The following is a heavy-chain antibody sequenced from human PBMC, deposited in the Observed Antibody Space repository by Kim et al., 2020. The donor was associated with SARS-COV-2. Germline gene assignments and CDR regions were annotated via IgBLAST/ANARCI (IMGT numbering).Heavy chain of an antibody. Sequence: GGSLRLSCAASGFTFDDYAMHWVRQAPGKGLEWVSGISWNSGSIGYADSVKGRFTISRDNAKNSLYLQMNSLRAEDTALYYCAKDGAGYLGAWFDPWGQG. CDR3: AKDGAGYLGAWFDP. D-gene: IGHD1-26*01. V-gene: IGHV3-9*01. J-gene: IGHJ5*02. CDR1: GFTFDDYA. CDR2: ISWNSGSI.